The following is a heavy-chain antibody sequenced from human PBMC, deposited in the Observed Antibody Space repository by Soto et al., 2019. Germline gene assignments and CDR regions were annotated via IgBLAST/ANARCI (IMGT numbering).Heavy chain of an antibody. CDR3: AGASGWKFDY. D-gene: IGHD1-1*01. J-gene: IGHJ4*02. CDR1: GFSFSSYG. V-gene: IGHV3-74*01. Sequence: PGGSLRLSCAASGFSFSSYGMHWVRQAPGTGLVWVSRVDADGSGTTYAGSVKGRFSISRDNAKNTVSLQMNNLRAEDTAGYYCAGASGWKFDYWGLGVLVTVSS. CDR2: VDADGSGT.